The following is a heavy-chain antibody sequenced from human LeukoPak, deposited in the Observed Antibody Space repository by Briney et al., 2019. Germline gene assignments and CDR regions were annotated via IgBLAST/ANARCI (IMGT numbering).Heavy chain of an antibody. CDR2: ISSSSSYI. CDR1: GFTFSSYS. D-gene: IGHD6-13*01. Sequence: GSLRLSCAASGFTFSSYSMNWVRQAPGKGLEWVSSISSSSSYIYYADSVKGRFTISRDNAKNSLYLQMNSLRAEDTAVYYCAILPIAVAGTHPDYWGQGTLVTVSS. V-gene: IGHV3-21*01. J-gene: IGHJ4*02. CDR3: AILPIAVAGTHPDY.